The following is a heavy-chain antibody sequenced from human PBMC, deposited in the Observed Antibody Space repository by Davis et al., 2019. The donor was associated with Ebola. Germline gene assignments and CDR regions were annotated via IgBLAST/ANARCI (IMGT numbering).Heavy chain of an antibody. CDR3: ARAGFDEVLDY. CDR2: VSHSERER. V-gene: IGHV3-30*04. Sequence: GESLKISCAAPGFIFRNYAMHCVRQAPGKGLEWVAVVSHSERERFYADSVKGRFTISRDNSENTLYLQMNSLTADDTSVYYCARAGFDEVLDYWGQGTPVTVSS. CDR1: GFIFRNYA. D-gene: IGHD3-3*01. J-gene: IGHJ4*02.